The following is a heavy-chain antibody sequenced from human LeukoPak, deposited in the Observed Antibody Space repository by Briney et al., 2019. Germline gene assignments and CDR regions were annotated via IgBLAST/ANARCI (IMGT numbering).Heavy chain of an antibody. CDR1: GFTVSDNY. CDR3: ARGRGLGVVSPYFDY. Sequence: GGSPRLSCVVSGFTVSDNYMIWVRQAPGKGLERVSVIYGDGRTSYPDSVKGRFTISRDNSKNTLSLQMNNLRAEDTAVYYCARGRGLGVVSPYFDYWGQGTLVTVSS. CDR2: IYGDGRT. D-gene: IGHD3-3*01. J-gene: IGHJ4*02. V-gene: IGHV3-53*01.